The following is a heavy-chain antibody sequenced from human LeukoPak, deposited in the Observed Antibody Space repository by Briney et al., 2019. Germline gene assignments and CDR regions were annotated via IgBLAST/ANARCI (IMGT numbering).Heavy chain of an antibody. V-gene: IGHV3-23*01. D-gene: IGHD6-13*01. J-gene: IGHJ4*02. Sequence: GGSLRLSCAASGFXFSSYAITWVRRAPGKGLEWVSAISGSGGSTYSADSVKGRFTISRDNSKNTLYLRMNSLKTEDTAIYYCAKDAAGPEYWGQGTLVTVSS. CDR2: ISGSGGST. CDR3: AKDAAGPEY. CDR1: GFXFSSYA.